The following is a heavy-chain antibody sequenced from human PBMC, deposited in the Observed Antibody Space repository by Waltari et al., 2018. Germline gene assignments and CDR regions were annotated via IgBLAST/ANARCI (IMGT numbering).Heavy chain of an antibody. CDR3: AKIRDSYPLIHDAFDV. D-gene: IGHD2-21*02. J-gene: IGHJ3*01. CDR1: GYTFSTYA. V-gene: IGHV3-23*01. Sequence: EVQLKESGGGVVQPGGSLRLSCAASGYTFSTYAISWVRQAPGKGLEWVSGISSSGVSTYYADSVKGRFTISRDNSKNTLYLQMNSLRAEDTAVYYCAKIRDSYPLIHDAFDVWGQGTLVTVSS. CDR2: ISSSGVST.